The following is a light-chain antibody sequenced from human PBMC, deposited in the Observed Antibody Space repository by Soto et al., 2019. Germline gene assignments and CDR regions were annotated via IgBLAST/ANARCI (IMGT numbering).Light chain of an antibody. V-gene: IGKV3-20*01. J-gene: IGKJ1*01. CDR2: RGS. Sequence: EVVLTQSPGTLSLSPGERATLSCRASQNIRGNELAWYQQKPGQAPRLLINRGSSRATGIPDRFSGRGSGTDSTLTNSRLEPEDFAVYYCQDYGTSAPWTFGQGTKVEIK. CDR3: QDYGTSAPWT. CDR1: QNIRGNE.